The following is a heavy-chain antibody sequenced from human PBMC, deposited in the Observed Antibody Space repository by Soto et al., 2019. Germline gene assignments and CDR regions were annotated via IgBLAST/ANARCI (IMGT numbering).Heavy chain of an antibody. V-gene: IGHV4-31*03. CDR3: ARFAREENPKVGSWYYFDY. CDR2: IYYSGRT. CDR1: GGSISSGGYF. J-gene: IGHJ4*02. Sequence: QVQLQESGPGLVKPSQTLSLTCTVSGGSISSGGYFWSWVRQHPGKGLEWIGNIYYSGRTYYNPSLKSRVTISVDTSKNQFYLKLSSVTAADTDVYYCARFAREENPKVGSWYYFDYWGQGTRVTVSS. D-gene: IGHD6-13*01.